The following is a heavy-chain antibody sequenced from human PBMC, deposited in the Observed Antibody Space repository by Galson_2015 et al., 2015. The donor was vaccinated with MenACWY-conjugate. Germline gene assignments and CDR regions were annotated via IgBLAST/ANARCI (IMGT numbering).Heavy chain of an antibody. CDR1: GGSITSGHW. Sequence: ETLSLTCAVSGGSITSGHWWSWVRQPPGKGLEWIGEIYHSGSTNYNPSLKSRVTMSVDTSKNQFSLKLTSVTAADTAVYFCARGEYCTGGSCFSRGDYWGQGTLVTVSS. D-gene: IGHD2-15*01. CDR2: IYHSGST. J-gene: IGHJ4*02. V-gene: IGHV4-4*01. CDR3: ARGEYCTGGSCFSRGDY.